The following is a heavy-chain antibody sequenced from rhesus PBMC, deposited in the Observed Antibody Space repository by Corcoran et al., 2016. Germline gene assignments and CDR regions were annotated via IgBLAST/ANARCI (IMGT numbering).Heavy chain of an antibody. D-gene: IGHD6-13*01. CDR1: GYPFTDYY. J-gene: IGHJ6*01. Sequence: EVQLVQSGAEVKKPGASVKISCKASGYPFTDYYLPWVRQAPGKGLGGRGRGDQEDGKAIHAQKFQDRVTITADTSTDTAYMELSSLRSEDTAVYYCATSIAAGGLGLDSWGQGVVVTVSS. CDR3: ATSIAAGGLGLDS. V-gene: IGHV1-111*02. CDR2: GDQEDGKA.